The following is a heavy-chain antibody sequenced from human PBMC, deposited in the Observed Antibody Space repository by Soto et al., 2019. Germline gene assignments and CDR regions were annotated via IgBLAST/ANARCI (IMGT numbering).Heavy chain of an antibody. Sequence: SVKVSCKASGGTFSSYTISWVRQAPGQGLEWMGRIIPILGIANYAQKFQGRVTITADKSTSTAYMELSSLRSEDTAVYHCARVDYGSGSYVFDYWGQGTLVTVSS. CDR1: GGTFSSYT. J-gene: IGHJ4*02. CDR2: IIPILGIA. D-gene: IGHD3-10*01. CDR3: ARVDYGSGSYVFDY. V-gene: IGHV1-69*02.